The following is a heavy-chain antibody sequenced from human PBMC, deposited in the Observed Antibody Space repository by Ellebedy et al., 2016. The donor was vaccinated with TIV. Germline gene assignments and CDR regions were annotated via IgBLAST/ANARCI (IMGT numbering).Heavy chain of an antibody. V-gene: IGHV3-23*01. Sequence: PGGSLRLSCAASGLTFSNYAMSWVRQAPGKGLEWVSATSVGGSGTYYADSVKGRFTISRDNSKNTVFLQMNRLRVEDTAVYYCATRSSRVVYDYWGQGTLVTVSS. J-gene: IGHJ4*02. CDR2: TSVGGSGT. CDR1: GLTFSNYA. D-gene: IGHD2-2*01. CDR3: ATRSSRVVYDY.